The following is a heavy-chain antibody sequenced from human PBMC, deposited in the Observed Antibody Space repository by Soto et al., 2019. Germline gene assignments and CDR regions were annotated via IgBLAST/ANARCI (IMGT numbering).Heavy chain of an antibody. V-gene: IGHV1-46*02. CDR1: GYIFKNYY. CDR2: FNPFSGAT. CDR3: ARDLTSGDY. Sequence: QVQLVQSGAEVKKPGASVKISCETSGYIFKNYYIHWVRQAPGQGLEWMAIFNPFSGATNYEQRLQGRVTATMDMSTSTVYMELNNLRSEDTAMYYCARDLTSGDYWSQGTLISVSS. D-gene: IGHD3-3*01. J-gene: IGHJ4*01.